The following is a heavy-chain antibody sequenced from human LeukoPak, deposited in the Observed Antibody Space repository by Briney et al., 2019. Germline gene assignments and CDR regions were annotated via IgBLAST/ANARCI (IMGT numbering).Heavy chain of an antibody. CDR2: ISGGGGST. J-gene: IGHJ4*02. D-gene: IGHD6-13*01. CDR3: AKDPLGSSYGY. Sequence: GGSLRLSCAASGFTFSSYAVNWVRQAPGKGLEWVSTISGGGGSTHYADSVMGRFTISRDNSENTLYLEMSSLRAEDTAVYYCAKDPLGSSYGYWGQGTLVTVSS. CDR1: GFTFSSYA. V-gene: IGHV3-23*01.